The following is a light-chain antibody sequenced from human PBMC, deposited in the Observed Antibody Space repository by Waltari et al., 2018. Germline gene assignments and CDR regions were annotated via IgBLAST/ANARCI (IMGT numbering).Light chain of an antibody. J-gene: IGLJ2*01. V-gene: IGLV2-23*02. Sequence: QSALTQPASVSGSPGQSITISCPGASSDFGSYNLVSWYQQHPCKAPNVMIYEVTKRPSGVAYRFSGSRSGNTASLTVSGLQPEDEADYYCCSYAGSGTLDVVFGGGTKLTVL. CDR2: EVT. CDR3: CSYAGSGTLDVV. CDR1: SSDFGSYNL.